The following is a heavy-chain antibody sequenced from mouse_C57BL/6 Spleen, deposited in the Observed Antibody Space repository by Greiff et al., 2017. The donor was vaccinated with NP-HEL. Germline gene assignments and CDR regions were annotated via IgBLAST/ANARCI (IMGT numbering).Heavy chain of an antibody. D-gene: IGHD1-1*01. J-gene: IGHJ4*01. CDR1: GYTFTDYN. Sequence: VQLQQSGPELVKPGASVKIPCKASGYTFTDYNMDWVKQSHGKSLEWIGDINPNNGGTIYNQKFKGKATLTVDKSSSTAYMELRSLTSEDTAVYYCARGYYYGSSPYYYAMDYWGQGTSVTVSS. CDR2: INPNNGGT. V-gene: IGHV1-18*01. CDR3: ARGYYYGSSPYYYAMDY.